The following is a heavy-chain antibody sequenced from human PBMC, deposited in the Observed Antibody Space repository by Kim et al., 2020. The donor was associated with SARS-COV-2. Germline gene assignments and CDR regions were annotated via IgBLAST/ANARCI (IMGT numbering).Heavy chain of an antibody. CDR3: ARGPYCSGGSCYPGYFDY. CDR2: INHSGST. CDR1: GGSFSGYY. Sequence: SETLSLTCAVYGGSFSGYYWSWIRQPPGKGLEWIGEINHSGSTNYNPSLKSRVTISVDTSKNQFSLKLSSVTAADTAVYYCARGPYCSGGSCYPGYFDYWGQGTLVTVSS. V-gene: IGHV4-34*01. J-gene: IGHJ4*02. D-gene: IGHD2-15*01.